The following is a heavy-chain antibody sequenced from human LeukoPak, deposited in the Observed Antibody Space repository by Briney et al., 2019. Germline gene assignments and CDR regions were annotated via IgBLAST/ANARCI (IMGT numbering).Heavy chain of an antibody. CDR1: GFTFSSYA. CDR3: AKADYDFWSGDSNWFDP. J-gene: IGHJ5*02. Sequence: GGSLRLSCAASGFTFSSYAMHWVRQAPGKGLEWVAVISYDGSNKYYADSVKGRFTISRDNAKNSLYLQMNSLRAEDTALYYCAKADYDFWSGDSNWFDPWGQGTLVTVSS. D-gene: IGHD3-3*01. CDR2: ISYDGSNK. V-gene: IGHV3-30-3*01.